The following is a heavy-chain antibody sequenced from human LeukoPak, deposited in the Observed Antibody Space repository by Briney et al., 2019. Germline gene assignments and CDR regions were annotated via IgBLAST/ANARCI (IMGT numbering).Heavy chain of an antibody. CDR2: IVVGSGHT. CDR3: AATLTVTTGSTYYGMDI. CDR1: GFTFATST. V-gene: IGHV1-58*02. Sequence: SVKVSCKASGFTFATSTMQWVRQARGQRLEWMGWIVVGSGHTNYAQKFQQRVTITRDMSTSTAYIYLSNLTSEDTALYYCAATLTVTTGSTYYGMDIWGQGTTVTVSS. D-gene: IGHD4-17*01. J-gene: IGHJ6*02.